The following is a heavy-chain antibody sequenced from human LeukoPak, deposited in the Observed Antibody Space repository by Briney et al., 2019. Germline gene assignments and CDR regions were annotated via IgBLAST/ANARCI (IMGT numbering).Heavy chain of an antibody. CDR1: GFTFSSYS. Sequence: GGSLRLSCAASGFTFSSYSMNWVRQAPGKGLEWASTVSSSSSYIYYADSVKGRFTISRDNAKNSLYLQMNSLRAEDTAVYYCARDYGSGSSQYYFDYWGQGTLVTVSS. CDR2: VSSSSSYI. V-gene: IGHV3-21*01. CDR3: ARDYGSGSSQYYFDY. D-gene: IGHD3-10*01. J-gene: IGHJ4*02.